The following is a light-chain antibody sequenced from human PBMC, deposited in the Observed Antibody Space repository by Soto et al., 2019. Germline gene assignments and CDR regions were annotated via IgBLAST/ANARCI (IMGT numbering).Light chain of an antibody. CDR1: QTISSW. CDR2: DAS. V-gene: IGKV1-5*01. J-gene: IGKJ5*01. CDR3: QQYHTSSIT. Sequence: DIQISKAPSTLSASVGDRVTITCRASQTISSWLAWYQQKPGKAPNLLIYDASTLERGVPSRFSGTGSGTEFNLTIDRLQPDEFATYYCQQYHTSSITVGQGTRLEIK.